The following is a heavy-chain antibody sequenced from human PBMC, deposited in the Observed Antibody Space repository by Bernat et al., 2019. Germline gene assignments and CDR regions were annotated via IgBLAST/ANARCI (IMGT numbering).Heavy chain of an antibody. CDR3: ARDPQPCCLDS. CDR1: GFTVISNS. Sequence: EVQLVESGGGLVQPGGSLRLSCAVSGFTVISNSMSWVRQAPGKGLEWVSVIYSGGSTYYADSVKGRFTISRDNSKNKQYLQMNSMRVDDTAVYYCARDPQPCCLDSWGQGTLVTVSS. D-gene: IGHD3-10*02. V-gene: IGHV3-66*01. CDR2: IYSGGST. J-gene: IGHJ4*02.